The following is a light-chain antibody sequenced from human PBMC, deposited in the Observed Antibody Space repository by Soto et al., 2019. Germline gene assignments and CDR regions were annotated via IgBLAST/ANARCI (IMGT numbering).Light chain of an antibody. V-gene: IGKV3D-20*01. Sequence: EIVLTQSPASLSLSPGERGTVSCRASQSVPDTYFAWYQQNPGQAPSLLIYDISTRATGIPDRFSRSRSGTDFALTISRVEPEDSATYFCQQYGSSPWTFGQRTKVEV. CDR2: DIS. J-gene: IGKJ1*01. CDR3: QQYGSSPWT. CDR1: QSVPDTY.